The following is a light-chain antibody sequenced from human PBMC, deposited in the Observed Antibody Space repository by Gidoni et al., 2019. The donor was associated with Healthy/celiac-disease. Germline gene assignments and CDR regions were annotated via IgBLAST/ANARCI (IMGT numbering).Light chain of an antibody. Sequence: DIQMTQSPSSLSASGGDRVTITCRASQSISSYLNWYQQKPGKAPKLLIYAASSLQSGNPSRFSGSGSGTDFTLTISSLHPEDFATYYCQQSYSTPLTFGGGTKVEIK. CDR3: QQSYSTPLT. CDR2: AAS. J-gene: IGKJ4*01. V-gene: IGKV1-39*01. CDR1: QSISSY.